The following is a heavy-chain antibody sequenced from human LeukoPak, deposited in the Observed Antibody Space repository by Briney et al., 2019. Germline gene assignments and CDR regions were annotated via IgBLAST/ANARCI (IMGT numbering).Heavy chain of an antibody. CDR3: AGGDGYNSLFDY. J-gene: IGHJ4*02. D-gene: IGHD5-24*01. CDR1: GGSISSYY. V-gene: IGHV4-34*01. Sequence: SETLSLTCTVSGGSISSYYWSWIRQPPGKGLEWIGEINHSGSTNYNPSLKSRVTISVDTSKNQFSLKLSSVTAADTAVYYCAGGDGYNSLFDYWGQGTLVTVSS. CDR2: INHSGST.